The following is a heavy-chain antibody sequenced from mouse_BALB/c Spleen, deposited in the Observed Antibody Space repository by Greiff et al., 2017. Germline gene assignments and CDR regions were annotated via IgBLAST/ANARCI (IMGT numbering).Heavy chain of an antibody. CDR2: ISSGGGST. Sequence: EVQVVESGGGLVKPGGSLKLSCAASGFAFSSYDMSWVRQTPEKRLEWVAYISSGGGSTYYPDTVKGRFTISRDNAKNTLYLQMSSLKSEDTAMYYCARQGYRYEAYWGQGTLVTVSA. V-gene: IGHV5-12-1*01. D-gene: IGHD2-14*01. CDR1: GFAFSSYD. J-gene: IGHJ3*01. CDR3: ARQGYRYEAY.